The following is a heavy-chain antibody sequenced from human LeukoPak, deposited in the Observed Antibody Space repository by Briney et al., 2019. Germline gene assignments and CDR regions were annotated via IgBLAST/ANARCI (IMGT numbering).Heavy chain of an antibody. CDR2: IIPILGIA. D-gene: IGHD3-22*01. Sequence: SVKVSCKASGYTFTSYGISWVRQAPGQGLEWMGRIIPILGIANYAQKFQGRVTITADNSTSTAYMELSSLRSEDTAVYYCASSPISSSYYDSSGYSPREFDYWGQGTLVTVSS. J-gene: IGHJ4*02. CDR3: ASSPISSSYYDSSGYSPREFDY. V-gene: IGHV1-69*04. CDR1: GYTFTSYG.